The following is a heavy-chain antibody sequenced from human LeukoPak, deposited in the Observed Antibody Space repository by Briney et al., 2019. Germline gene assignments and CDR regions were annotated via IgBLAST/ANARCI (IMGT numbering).Heavy chain of an antibody. Sequence: GGSLRLSCEASGFNFGTFAMHWVRQAPGEGLEWLAIIWYDGSNKHYSDSVKGRLTISRDNSKSSLYLQMNSLRAEDTAVYYCRGTYYYGSGIDGDYFDYWGQGTLVTVSS. CDR1: GFNFGTFA. CDR2: IWYDGSNK. V-gene: IGHV3-33*01. CDR3: RGTYYYGSGIDGDYFDY. D-gene: IGHD3-10*01. J-gene: IGHJ4*02.